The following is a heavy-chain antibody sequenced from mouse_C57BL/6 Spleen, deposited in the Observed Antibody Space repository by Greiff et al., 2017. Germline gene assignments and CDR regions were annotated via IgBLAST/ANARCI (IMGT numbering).Heavy chain of an antibody. CDR2: IDPSDSYT. CDR3: ATLDSNYPAWFAY. D-gene: IGHD2-5*01. Sequence: QVQLQQPGAELVKPGASVKLSCKASGYTFTSYWMQWVKQRPGQGLEWIGEIDPSDSYTNYNQKFKGKATLTVDTSSSTAYMQLSSLTSEDSAVYYGATLDSNYPAWFAYWGQGTLVTVSA. V-gene: IGHV1-50*01. J-gene: IGHJ3*01. CDR1: GYTFTSYW.